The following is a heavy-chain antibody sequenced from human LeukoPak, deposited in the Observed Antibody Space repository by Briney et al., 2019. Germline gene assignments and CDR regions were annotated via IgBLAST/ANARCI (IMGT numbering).Heavy chain of an antibody. V-gene: IGHV3-7*04. Sequence: PGGSLSLSCAASGFSFSRYWMSWVRQAPGKGLEWVANIKQDGSEKNYVESVKGRFTISRDNAKNSLYLQTNSLRAEDTAVYYCARAGQEWFGELGFDQWGQGALVIVSS. CDR2: IKQDGSEK. CDR1: GFSFSRYW. D-gene: IGHD3-10*01. J-gene: IGHJ4*02. CDR3: ARAGQEWFGELGFDQ.